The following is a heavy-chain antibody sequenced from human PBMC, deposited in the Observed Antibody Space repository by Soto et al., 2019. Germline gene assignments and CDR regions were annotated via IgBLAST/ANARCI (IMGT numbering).Heavy chain of an antibody. CDR3: ANVPIWCSSTSCYTEGFDY. CDR1: GFTFSSYA. V-gene: IGHV3-23*01. Sequence: PGGSLRLSCAASGFTFSSYAMSWVRQPPGKGLEWVSVISAGGSTYYADSVKGRFTVSRANSKNTLYLQMNSLRAEDTAVYYCANVPIWCSSTSCYTEGFDYWGQGTLVTV. J-gene: IGHJ4*02. D-gene: IGHD2-2*02. CDR2: ISAGGST.